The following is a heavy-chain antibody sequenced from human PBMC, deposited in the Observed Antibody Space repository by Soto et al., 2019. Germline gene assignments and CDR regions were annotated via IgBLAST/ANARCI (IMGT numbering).Heavy chain of an antibody. D-gene: IGHD6-13*01. CDR2: IIPILGIA. J-gene: IGHJ4*02. CDR3: ARDHRYSSYDRGYLV. V-gene: IGHV1-69*04. Sequence: ASVKVSCKASGGTFSSYTISWVRQAPGQGLEWMGRIIPILGIANYAQKFQGRVTITADKSTSTAYMELSSLRSEDTAVYYCARDHRYSSYDRGYLVWGQGTLVTVSS. CDR1: GGTFSSYT.